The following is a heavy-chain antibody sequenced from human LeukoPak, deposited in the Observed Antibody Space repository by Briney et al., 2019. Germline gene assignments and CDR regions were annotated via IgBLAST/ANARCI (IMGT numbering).Heavy chain of an antibody. CDR3: ASAPYYYESTGLVGLSFGWFDP. V-gene: IGHV4-31*03. D-gene: IGHD3-22*01. Sequence: SETLSLTCTVSGGSISSGGYYWSWIRQHPGRGLEWIGYIYYSGSTYYNPSLKSRVTISVDTSKNQFSLKLSSVTAADTAVYYCASAPYYYESTGLVGLSFGWFDPWGQGTLVTVSS. CDR1: GGSISSGGYY. CDR2: IYYSGST. J-gene: IGHJ5*02.